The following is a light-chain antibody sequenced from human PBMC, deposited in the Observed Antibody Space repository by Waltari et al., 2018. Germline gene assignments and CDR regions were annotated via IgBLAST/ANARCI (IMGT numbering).Light chain of an antibody. CDR3: QQVNIFPFT. J-gene: IGKJ3*01. CDR2: NAS. V-gene: IGKV1-12*01. Sequence: DIQMTQSPSSVSASVGDRVTIAFRASQSISSWLAWYQQKPGKAPNLLIYNASSLQSGVSSRFSGSGSGTDFSLTISGLQPEDLATYYCQQVNIFPFTFGPGTKVDIK. CDR1: QSISSW.